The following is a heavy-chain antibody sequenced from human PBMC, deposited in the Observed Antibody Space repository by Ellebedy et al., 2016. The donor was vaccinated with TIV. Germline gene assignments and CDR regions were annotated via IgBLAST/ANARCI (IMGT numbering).Heavy chain of an antibody. D-gene: IGHD6-19*01. CDR2: INADNGNT. Sequence: AASVKVSCKASGYTFTKYAIHWVGQPPGQRLDWMGWINADNGNTKFSQNFQGRVTITMDTSASTAYMELSSLRSEDTALYYCARAIAVAIPYYFDYWGQGTLVTVSS. J-gene: IGHJ4*02. CDR3: ARAIAVAIPYYFDY. CDR1: GYTFTKYA. V-gene: IGHV1-3*01.